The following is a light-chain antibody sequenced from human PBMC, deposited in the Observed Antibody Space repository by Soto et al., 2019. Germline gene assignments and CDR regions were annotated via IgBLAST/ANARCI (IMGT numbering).Light chain of an antibody. CDR2: KAS. CDR1: QTLDSW. CDR3: QQYNSYPWT. Sequence: DIQMTQSPSTLSASVGDRVTLTCRASQTLDSWLAWYQQKPGKAPKLLIYKASILQSGVPSRFSGSESGTEFTLTISSLQPDDFATYYCQQYNSYPWTFGPGTKVDIK. J-gene: IGKJ1*01. V-gene: IGKV1-5*03.